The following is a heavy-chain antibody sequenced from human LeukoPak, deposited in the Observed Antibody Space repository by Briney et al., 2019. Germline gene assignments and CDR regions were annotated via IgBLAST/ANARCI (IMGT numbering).Heavy chain of an antibody. CDR2: ISNTGRDI. J-gene: IGHJ4*02. V-gene: IGHV3-21*04. CDR3: AKGLFSAYDKYLDS. CDR1: GFAFESFT. Sequence: GSLRLSCAGSGFAFESFTMTWVRQAPGKGLEWVSLISNTGRDINYADSVRGRFTISRDNTKNSLFLQMDSLRVEDTAIYYCAKGLFSAYDKYLDSWGQGTLVTVSS. D-gene: IGHD5-12*01.